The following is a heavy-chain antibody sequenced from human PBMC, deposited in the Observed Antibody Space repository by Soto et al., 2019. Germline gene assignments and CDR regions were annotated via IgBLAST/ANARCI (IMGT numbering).Heavy chain of an antibody. V-gene: IGHV5-51*01. CDR2: IKPGTSDI. D-gene: IGHD3-3*02. CDR3: ARQLSHICDS. Sequence: GESLKISCKGVGYKFGSAWIGWVRQMPGKGLEWMGIIKPGTSDIRYSPSCRGHVTISADEAVSTAYLQCSSLKASDTAMYYCARQLSHICDSWGQGTLVTVSS. J-gene: IGHJ4*02. CDR1: GYKFGSAW.